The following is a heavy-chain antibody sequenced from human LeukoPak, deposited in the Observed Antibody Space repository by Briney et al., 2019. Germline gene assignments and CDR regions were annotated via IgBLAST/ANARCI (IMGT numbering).Heavy chain of an antibody. CDR1: GFTFSSYA. J-gene: IGHJ6*03. CDR3: AKAIRTSCYGCNMDV. V-gene: IGHV3-23*01. D-gene: IGHD2-2*01. CDR2: ISASGGST. Sequence: GGSLRLSCAASGFTFSSYAMNWVRQAPGKGLEWVSTISASGGSTYHAVSVKGRFTISRDNSKNTLYLQMNTLRAEDTAVYYCAKAIRTSCYGCNMDVWGEGTAVTVSS.